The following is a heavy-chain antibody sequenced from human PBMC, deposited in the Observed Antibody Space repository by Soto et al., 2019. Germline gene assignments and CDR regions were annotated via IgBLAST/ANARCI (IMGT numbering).Heavy chain of an antibody. Sequence: SVKVSCKASGGTLSSYAISWVRQAPGQGLEWMGGIIPIFGTANYAQKFQGRVTITADESTSTAYMELRSLRSDDTAVYYCARDCPVRYESSGYYLVPFDYWGQGTLVTVSS. D-gene: IGHD3-22*01. CDR1: GGTLSSYA. CDR2: IIPIFGTA. J-gene: IGHJ4*02. CDR3: ARDCPVRYESSGYYLVPFDY. V-gene: IGHV1-69*13.